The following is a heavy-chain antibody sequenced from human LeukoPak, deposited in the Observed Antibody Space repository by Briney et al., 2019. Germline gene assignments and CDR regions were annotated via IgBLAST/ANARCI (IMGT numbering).Heavy chain of an antibody. CDR3: ARQLSAFWPSPPDY. V-gene: IGHV4-39*01. CDR2: IYYSGST. CDR1: GGSISSSSYY. Sequence: PSETLSLTCTVSGGSISSSSYYWGWIRQPPGKGLEWIGSIYYSGSTYYNPSLKSRVTISVDTSKNQFSLKLSSVTAADTAVYYCARQLSAFWPSPPDYWGQGTLVTVSS. D-gene: IGHD3-3*01. J-gene: IGHJ4*02.